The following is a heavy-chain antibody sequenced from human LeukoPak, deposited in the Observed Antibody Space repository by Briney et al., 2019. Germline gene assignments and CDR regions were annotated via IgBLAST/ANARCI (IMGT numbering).Heavy chain of an antibody. D-gene: IGHD3-3*01. J-gene: IGHJ6*03. CDR3: ARVYYDFWSGSYYYYYYMDV. CDR1: GFTFSDYY. CDR2: ISSSGSTI. Sequence: KPGGSLRLSCAASGFTFSDYYMSWIRQAPGKGLEWVSYISSSGSTIYYADSVKGRFTISRDNAKNSLYLQMNSLRAEDTAVYYCARVYYDFWSGSYYYYYYMDVWGKGTAVTVSS. V-gene: IGHV3-11*01.